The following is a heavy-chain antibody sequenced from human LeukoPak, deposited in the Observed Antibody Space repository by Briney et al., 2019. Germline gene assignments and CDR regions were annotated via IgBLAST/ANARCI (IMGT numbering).Heavy chain of an antibody. V-gene: IGHV1-18*01. J-gene: IGHJ6*03. CDR2: ISAYNGNT. D-gene: IGHD3-22*01. CDR1: GYTFTSYG. Sequence: GASVKVSCKASGYTFTSYGIIWVRQAPGQGLEWMGWISAYNGNTNYAQKLQGRVTMTTDTSTSTAYMELRSLRSDDTAVYYCARDESVGYDSSGYYSPKVYGKTYYYYMDVWGKGTTVTVSS. CDR3: ARDESVGYDSSGYYSPKVYGKTYYYYMDV.